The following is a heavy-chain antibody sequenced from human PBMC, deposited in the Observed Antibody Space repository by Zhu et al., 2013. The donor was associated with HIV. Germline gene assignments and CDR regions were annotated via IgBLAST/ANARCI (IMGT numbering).Heavy chain of an antibody. CDR3: ARGHPPSHHLALALLGPS. CDR1: GYAFVGYY. CDR2: INPDSGDT. J-gene: IGHJ3*01. V-gene: IGHV1-2*02. Sequence: QAQLVQSGTEVKKPGASVKVSCKSSGYAFVGYYMHWVRQVPGQGFEWMGWINPDSGDTDYAQNFLGRVSITRDTSIGTAFMEVRRLTSDDTAVYYCARGHPPSHHLALALLGPSWGQGTVGRRLL.